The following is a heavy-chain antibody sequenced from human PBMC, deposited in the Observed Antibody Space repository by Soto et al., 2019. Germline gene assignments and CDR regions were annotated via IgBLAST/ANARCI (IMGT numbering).Heavy chain of an antibody. CDR1: GFSLSTSGVG. CDR3: AHSLYCSGGSCPAVGAFDI. Sequence: QITLKESGPTLVKPTQTLTLTCTFSGFSLSTSGVGVGWIRQPPGKALEWLALIYWDDDKRYSPSLKSRLTITKDTSKHQVVLTMTNMDTVDTATYYCAHSLYCSGGSCPAVGAFDIWGQGTMVTVSS. D-gene: IGHD2-15*01. J-gene: IGHJ3*02. V-gene: IGHV2-5*02. CDR2: IYWDDDK.